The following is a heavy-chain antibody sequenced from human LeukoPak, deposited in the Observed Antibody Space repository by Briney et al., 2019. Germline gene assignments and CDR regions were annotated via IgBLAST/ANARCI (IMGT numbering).Heavy chain of an antibody. J-gene: IGHJ4*02. Sequence: PSETLSLTCAVSGGSISSSNWWSWVRQPPGKGLEWIGEIYHSGSTNYNPSLKSRVTISLDTSKNHFSLKVSSVTAADTAVYYCAREYLEYGSGNDYFDYWGQGTLVTVSS. CDR2: IYHSGST. CDR1: GGSISSSNW. CDR3: AREYLEYGSGNDYFDY. D-gene: IGHD3-10*01. V-gene: IGHV4-4*02.